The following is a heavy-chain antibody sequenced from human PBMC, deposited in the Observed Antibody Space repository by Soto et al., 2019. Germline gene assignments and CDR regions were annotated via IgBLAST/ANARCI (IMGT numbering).Heavy chain of an antibody. CDR1: GDSISTYY. CDR3: ARGLPSHFGFDS. D-gene: IGHD3-16*01. V-gene: IGHV4-59*01. CDR2: VFNYGAT. J-gene: IGHJ4*02. Sequence: SETLSLTCGVSGDSISTYYWTWIRQSPGKGLEWVGYVFNYGATNYNPSLKSRVTISLDTSKRQFSLKLTSVTAADTAVYYCARGLPSHFGFDSWGQGTLVTVSS.